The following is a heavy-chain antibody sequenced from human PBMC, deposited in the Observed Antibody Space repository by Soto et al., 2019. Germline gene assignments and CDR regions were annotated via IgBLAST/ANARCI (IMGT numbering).Heavy chain of an antibody. CDR1: GGARRRYY. D-gene: IGHD3-22*01. J-gene: IGHJ5*02. Sequence: TYSVSGGARRRYYWSWIRQPPEKGLEWIGYIYYSGSTNYTPSLKSRVTISVDTSKNQFYLKLSSVTAADTAVYYCARNLPYYYDTTGSTCLDPWGQ. CDR3: ARNLPYYYDTTGSTCLDP. CDR2: IYYSGST. V-gene: IGHV4-59*01.